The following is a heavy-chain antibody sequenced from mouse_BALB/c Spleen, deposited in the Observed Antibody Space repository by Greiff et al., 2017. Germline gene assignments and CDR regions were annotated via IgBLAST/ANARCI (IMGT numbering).Heavy chain of an antibody. CDR2: IWAGGST. Sequence: VQGVESGPGLVAPSQSLSITCTVSGFSLTSYGVHWVRQPPGKGLEWLGVIWAGGSTNYNSALMSRLSISKDNSKSQVFLKMNSLQTDDTAMYYCARGAYGYDDYYAMDYWGQGTSVTVSS. D-gene: IGHD2-2*01. CDR3: ARGAYGYDDYYAMDY. V-gene: IGHV2-9*02. J-gene: IGHJ4*01. CDR1: GFSLTSYG.